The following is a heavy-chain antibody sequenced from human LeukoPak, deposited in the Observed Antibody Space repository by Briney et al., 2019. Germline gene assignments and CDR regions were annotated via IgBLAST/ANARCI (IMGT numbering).Heavy chain of an antibody. D-gene: IGHD6-19*01. J-gene: IGHJ6*02. V-gene: IGHV4-59*01. CDR1: GGSISSYY. CDR2: IYYSGST. CDR3: ARDGIAVAGTRYYYGMDV. Sequence: SEPLSLTCTVSGGSISSYYWSWIRQPPGKGLEWIGYIYYSGSTNYNPSLKSRVTISVDTSKNQFSLKLSSVTAADTAVYYCARDGIAVAGTRYYYGMDVWGQGTTVTVSS.